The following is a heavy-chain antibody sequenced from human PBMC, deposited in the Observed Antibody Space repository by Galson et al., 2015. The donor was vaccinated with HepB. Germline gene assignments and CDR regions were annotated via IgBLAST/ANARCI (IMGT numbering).Heavy chain of an antibody. J-gene: IGHJ3*01. CDR3: TRNHMYYDV. CDR2: IRSKASGGTT. CDR1: GFTFGDYS. Sequence: SLRLSCAASGFTFGDYSMNWFRQAPGKGLEWVGLIRSKASGGTTEYAASVKGRFIISRDEYKNIAYLQMNNLETEDTAVYYCTRNHMYYDVWGQGTMVIVSS. D-gene: IGHD2-8*01. V-gene: IGHV3-49*03.